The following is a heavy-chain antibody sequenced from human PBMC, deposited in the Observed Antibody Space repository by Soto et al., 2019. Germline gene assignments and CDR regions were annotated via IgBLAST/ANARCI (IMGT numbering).Heavy chain of an antibody. D-gene: IGHD2-15*01. CDR3: ARVALDYCSGGSCYSTGGWFDP. J-gene: IGHJ5*02. CDR2: IYYSGST. CDR1: GGSISSGDYY. Sequence: QVQLQESGPGLVKPSQTLSLTCTVSGGSISSGDYYWSWIRQPPGKGLEWIGYIYYSGSTYYNPSLKSRVTISVDTSKNQFSLKLSSVTAADTAVYYCARVALDYCSGGSCYSTGGWFDPWGQGTLVTVSS. V-gene: IGHV4-30-4*01.